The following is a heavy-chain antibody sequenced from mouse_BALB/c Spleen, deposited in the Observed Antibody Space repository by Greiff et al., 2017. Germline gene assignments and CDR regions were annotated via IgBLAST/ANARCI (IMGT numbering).Heavy chain of an antibody. J-gene: IGHJ3*01. D-gene: IGHD2-3*01. CDR1: GFTFSSYG. Sequence: EVQLVESGGGLVQPGGSLKLSCAASGFTFSSYGMSWVRQTPDKRLELVATINSNGGSTYYPDSVKGRFTISRDNAKNTLYLQMSSLKSEDTAMYYCARVNIYDGYSWFAYWGQGTLVTVSA. CDR3: ARVNIYDGYSWFAY. V-gene: IGHV5-6-3*01. CDR2: INSNGGST.